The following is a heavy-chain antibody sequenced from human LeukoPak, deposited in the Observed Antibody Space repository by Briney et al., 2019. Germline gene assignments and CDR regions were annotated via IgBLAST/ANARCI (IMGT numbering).Heavy chain of an antibody. CDR3: ARPYYYDSSGYPFIYYGMDV. V-gene: IGHV3-48*04. J-gene: IGHJ6*02. Sequence: PGGSLRLSCAASGFTFSSYSMNWVRQAPGKGLEWVSYISSSSSTIYYADSVKGRFTISRDNAKNSLYLQMNSLRAEDTAVYYCARPYYYDSSGYPFIYYGMDVWGQGTTVTVSS. CDR1: GFTFSSYS. D-gene: IGHD3-22*01. CDR2: ISSSSSTI.